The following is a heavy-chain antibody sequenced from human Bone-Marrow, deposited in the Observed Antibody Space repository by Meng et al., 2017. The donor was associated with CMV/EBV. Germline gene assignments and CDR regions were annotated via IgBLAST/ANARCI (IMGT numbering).Heavy chain of an antibody. Sequence: SVKVSCKASGGTFSNSAINWVRQAPGQGLEWMAGNIPGLDRTDYAQSFRGRATISTDESTATAYMERSSLRSEDTAVYFCARSTAPNYYDSAGNYTIFNSWGLGTLVTVSS. V-gene: IGHV1-69*05. D-gene: IGHD3-22*01. CDR2: NIPGLDRT. J-gene: IGHJ1*01. CDR1: GGTFSNSA. CDR3: ARSTAPNYYDSAGNYTIFNS.